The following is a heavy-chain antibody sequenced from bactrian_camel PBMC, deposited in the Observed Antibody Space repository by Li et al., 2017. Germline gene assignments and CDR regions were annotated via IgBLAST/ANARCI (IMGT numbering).Heavy chain of an antibody. D-gene: IGHD6*01. J-gene: IGHJ4*01. CDR3: AADSHNDVSDLRCDL. CDR2: ISSGGGAT. CDR1: GFSFSNYA. Sequence: QLVESGGGLVQPGGSLRLSCAASGFSFSNYAMGWVRQVPGKGLEWVSAISSGGGATYYVDSVKGRFTISQDNAKTAVYLQMRDLKPEDTASYYCAADSHNDVSDLRCDLWGQGTQVTV. V-gene: IGHV3S40*01.